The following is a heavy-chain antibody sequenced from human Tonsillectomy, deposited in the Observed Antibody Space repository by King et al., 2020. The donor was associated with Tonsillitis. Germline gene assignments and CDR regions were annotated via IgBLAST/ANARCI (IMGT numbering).Heavy chain of an antibody. V-gene: IGHV3-23*04. J-gene: IGHJ3*01. CDR2: ISGNSINT. Sequence: VQLVESGGGLVQPGGSLRLSCAASGFTFRSYAMSWVRQAPGKGLEWVSAISGNSINTYYADSVKGRVTISRDNSKKTVFLQINSLRAEDTAVYYCAKDLEISSGYYYPGAFDFWGQGTMVTVSS. CDR1: GFTFRSYA. CDR3: AKDLEISSGYYYPGAFDF. D-gene: IGHD3-22*01.